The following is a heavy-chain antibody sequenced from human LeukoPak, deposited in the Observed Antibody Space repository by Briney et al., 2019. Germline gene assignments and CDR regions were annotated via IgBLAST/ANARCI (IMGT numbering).Heavy chain of an antibody. CDR2: IDPSDSYT. CDR1: GYTFTSYG. Sequence: ASVKVSCKASGYTFTSYGISWVRQAPGQGLEWMGRIDPSDSYTNYSPSFQGHVTISADKSISTAYLQWSSLKASDTAIYYCARRGYYYYGMDVWGQGTTVTVSS. J-gene: IGHJ6*02. CDR3: ARRGYYYYGMDV. D-gene: IGHD3-10*01. V-gene: IGHV5-10-1*01.